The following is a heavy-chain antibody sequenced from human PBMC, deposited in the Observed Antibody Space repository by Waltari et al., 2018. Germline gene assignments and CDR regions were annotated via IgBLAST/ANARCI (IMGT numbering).Heavy chain of an antibody. V-gene: IGHV3-23*03. CDR2: IYSGGSST. D-gene: IGHD6-13*01. Sequence: EVQLLESGGGLVQPEGSLRLSCAASGFTFSTYALTWVRQAPGKGLEWVSVIYSGGSSTYYADSVKGRFIISRDNSKNTLYLQMNSLRVEDTALYYCAKDWDGSRWYGTFDSWGQGTMVTVSS. J-gene: IGHJ3*02. CDR3: AKDWDGSRWYGTFDS. CDR1: GFTFSTYA.